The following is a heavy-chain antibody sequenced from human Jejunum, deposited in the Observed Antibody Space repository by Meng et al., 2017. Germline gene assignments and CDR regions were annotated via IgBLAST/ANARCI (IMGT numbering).Heavy chain of an antibody. Sequence: QLHQGGHGSLKPSGTLSLTCAVSGGSLKDFYWNWIRQPPGKGLEWIGEISHSGSTNYNPSLKSRVTISVDRSQNQLSLKLTSVSGTDTAVYFCARALGAYGDSGFAYWGQGALVTVSS. V-gene: IGHV4-34*01. CDR1: GGSLKDFY. J-gene: IGHJ4*02. D-gene: IGHD4-17*01. CDR3: ARALGAYGDSGFAY. CDR2: ISHSGST.